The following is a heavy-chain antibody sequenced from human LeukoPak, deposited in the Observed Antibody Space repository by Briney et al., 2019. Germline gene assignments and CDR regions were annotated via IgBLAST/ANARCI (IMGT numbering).Heavy chain of an antibody. J-gene: IGHJ4*02. Sequence: TGGSLRLSCAASGFTFSSYAMHWVRQAPGKGLGWVAVISYDGSNKYYADSVKGRFPISRDHSKNTLYLQMNSLRAEDTAVYYCARSPKDMHYFDYWGQGTLVTVSS. V-gene: IGHV3-30*01. CDR2: ISYDGSNK. D-gene: IGHD2-15*01. CDR3: ARSPKDMHYFDY. CDR1: GFTFSSYA.